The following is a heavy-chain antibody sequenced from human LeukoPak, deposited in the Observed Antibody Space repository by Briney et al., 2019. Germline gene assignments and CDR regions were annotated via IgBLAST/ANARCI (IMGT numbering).Heavy chain of an antibody. Sequence: GGSLRLSCEASGFTFSSYGMSWVRQAPGKGLEWVSALSGSGGSTYYADSVKGRFTISRDNSKNTLYLQMNSLRAEDTAVYYCAKAWYTAMVIYWGQGTLVTVSS. J-gene: IGHJ4*02. V-gene: IGHV3-23*01. CDR1: GFTFSSYG. CDR2: LSGSGGST. CDR3: AKAWYTAMVIY. D-gene: IGHD5-18*01.